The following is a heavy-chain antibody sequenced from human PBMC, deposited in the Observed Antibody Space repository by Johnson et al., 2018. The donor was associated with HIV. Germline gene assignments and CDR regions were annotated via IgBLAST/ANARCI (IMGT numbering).Heavy chain of an antibody. CDR1: GFTFDNYA. V-gene: IGHV3-9*01. Sequence: QLVESGGGLVQPGRSLRLSCAASGFTFDNYAMHWVRQAPGKGLEWVSGITWNSGSIGYADSVKGRFTISRDNAKNTLYLQMNSLRAEDTALYYCAKAPGTGGWGASDIWGRGTMVTVSS. J-gene: IGHJ3*02. CDR2: ITWNSGSI. D-gene: IGHD1-14*01. CDR3: AKAPGTGGWGASDI.